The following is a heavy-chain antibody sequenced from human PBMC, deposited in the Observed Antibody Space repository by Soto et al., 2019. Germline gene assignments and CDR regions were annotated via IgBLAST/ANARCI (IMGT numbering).Heavy chain of an antibody. CDR1: GFTFTTYA. V-gene: IGHV3-23*01. J-gene: IGHJ4*02. CDR3: AKTEGYPYYFDF. CDR2: ISGSGGST. Sequence: EVQLLESGGGLVQPGGSLRLSCAASGFTFTTYAMSWVRQAPGKGLEGVSIISGSGGSTYYADSVKGRFTISRDNSKNTLSRQMNSLRAEDTAVYYCAKTEGYPYYFDFWGQGTLVSVSS. D-gene: IGHD6-13*01.